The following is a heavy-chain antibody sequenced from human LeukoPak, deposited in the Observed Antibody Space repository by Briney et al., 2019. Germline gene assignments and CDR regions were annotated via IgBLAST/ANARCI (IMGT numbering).Heavy chain of an antibody. CDR3: ARDTIFGADYYFDY. CDR1: GFTFGTDW. Sequence: PGGSLRLSCAASGFTFGTDWMNWVRQAPGKGLEWVSYISSSSSTIYYADSVKGRFTISRDNAKNSLYLQMNGLRDEDTAVYYCARDTIFGADYYFDYWGQGTLVTVSS. D-gene: IGHD3-3*01. J-gene: IGHJ4*02. V-gene: IGHV3-48*02. CDR2: ISSSSSTI.